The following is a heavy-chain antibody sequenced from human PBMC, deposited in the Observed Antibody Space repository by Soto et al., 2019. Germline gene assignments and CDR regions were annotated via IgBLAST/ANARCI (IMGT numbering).Heavy chain of an antibody. CDR3: ARTYCGGDCPRVDRYYGMDV. CDR1: GGSFSGYY. Sequence: SETLSLTCAVYGGSFSGYYWSWIRQPPGKGLEWIGEINHSGSTNYNPSLKSRVTISVDTSKNQFSLKLSSVTAADTAVYYCARTYCGGDCPRVDRYYGMDVWGQGTTVTVSS. V-gene: IGHV4-34*01. J-gene: IGHJ6*02. D-gene: IGHD2-21*02. CDR2: INHSGST.